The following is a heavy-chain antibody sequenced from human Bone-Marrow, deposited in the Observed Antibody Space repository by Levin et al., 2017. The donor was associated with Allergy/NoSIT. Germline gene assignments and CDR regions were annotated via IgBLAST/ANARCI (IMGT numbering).Heavy chain of an antibody. D-gene: IGHD6-13*01. Sequence: GESLKISCAASVITFSNAWMSWAHQAPGKGLEWVGRIKSKADGGTTEYAAPVKGRFTIARDDSKNTLYLQMNSLKTEDTAVYFCTTYSSSWYYFDYWRQGTLVTVS. J-gene: IGHJ4*02. CDR2: IKSKADGGTT. CDR3: TTYSSSWYYFDY. CDR1: VITFSNAW. V-gene: IGHV3-15*01.